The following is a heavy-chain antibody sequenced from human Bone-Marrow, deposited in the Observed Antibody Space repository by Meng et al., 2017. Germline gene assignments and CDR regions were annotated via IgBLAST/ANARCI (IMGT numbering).Heavy chain of an antibody. CDR1: GGSFSGYY. CDR2: INHSGST. V-gene: IGHV4-34*01. Sequence: SQTLSLTCAVYGGSFSGYYWSWIRQPPGKGLEWIGEINHSGSTNYNPSLKSRVTISVDTSKKQFSLKLSSVTAADTAVYYCVTMVRGRGDWFEPWGQGTLVTVSS. D-gene: IGHD3-10*01. J-gene: IGHJ5*02. CDR3: VTMVRGRGDWFEP.